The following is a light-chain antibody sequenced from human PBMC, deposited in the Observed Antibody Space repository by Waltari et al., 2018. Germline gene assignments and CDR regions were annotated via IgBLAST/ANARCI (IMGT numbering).Light chain of an antibody. CDR1: QSVSSSY. V-gene: IGKV3-20*01. Sequence: EIVLTQSPGTLSLSPGARATLSCRASQSVSSSYLAWYQQKPGQAPRLLIYGASSRATGIPDRFSGSGSGTDFTLTIRRLEPEDVAVYYCQQYGSSLYTFGQGTKLEIK. CDR2: GAS. J-gene: IGKJ2*01. CDR3: QQYGSSLYT.